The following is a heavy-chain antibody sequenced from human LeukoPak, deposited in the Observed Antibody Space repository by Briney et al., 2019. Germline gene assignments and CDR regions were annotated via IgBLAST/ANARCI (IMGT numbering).Heavy chain of an antibody. CDR1: GFTFSSYA. Sequence: PGGSLRLSCAASGFTFSSYAMSWVRQAPGKGLEWVSAISGSGGSTYYADSVKGRFTISRDNSKNTLYLQMNSLRAEDTAVYYCAKTGEPIVVVPAARSWGQGTLVTVSS. V-gene: IGHV3-23*01. D-gene: IGHD2-2*01. CDR2: ISGSGGST. CDR3: AKTGEPIVVVPAARS. J-gene: IGHJ4*02.